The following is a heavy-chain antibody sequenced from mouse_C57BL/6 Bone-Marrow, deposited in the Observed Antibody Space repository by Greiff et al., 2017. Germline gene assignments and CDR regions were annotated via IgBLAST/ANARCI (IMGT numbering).Heavy chain of an antibody. CDR3: ARRDSSGYVTCY. Sequence: QVQLKQSGAELARPGASVKLSCKASGYTFTSYGISWVKQRTGQGLEWIGEIYPRSGNTYYNEKFKGKATLTADKSSSTAYMELRSLTSEDSAVYFCARRDSSGYVTCYWGQGTLVTVSA. V-gene: IGHV1-81*01. J-gene: IGHJ3*01. CDR2: IYPRSGNT. D-gene: IGHD3-2*02. CDR1: GYTFTSYG.